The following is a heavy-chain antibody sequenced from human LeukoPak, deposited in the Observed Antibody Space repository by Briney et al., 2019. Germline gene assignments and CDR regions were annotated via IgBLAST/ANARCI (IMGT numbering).Heavy chain of an antibody. V-gene: IGHV1-8*01. Sequence: VASVKVSCKASGYTFTSYDINWVRQATGQGLEWMGWMNPNSGNTGYAQKFQGRVTMTRNTSISTAYMELSSLRSEDTAVYYCARVVDYGDYGYYYYYMDVWGKGTTVTVSS. CDR3: ARVVDYGDYGYYYYYMDV. CDR2: MNPNSGNT. D-gene: IGHD4-17*01. J-gene: IGHJ6*03. CDR1: GYTFTSYD.